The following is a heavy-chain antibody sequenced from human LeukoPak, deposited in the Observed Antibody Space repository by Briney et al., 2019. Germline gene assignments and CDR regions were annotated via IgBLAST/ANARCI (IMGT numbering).Heavy chain of an antibody. J-gene: IGHJ4*02. CDR3: ARDGGSGWYYFDY. CDR1: GGSISSYY. Sequence: PSETLSLTCTVSGGSISSYYWSWIRQPPGKGLEWIGCIYYSGSTNYNPSLKSRVTISVDTSKNQFSLKLSSVTAADTAVYYCARDGGSGWYYFDYWGQGTLVTVSS. V-gene: IGHV4-59*01. CDR2: IYYSGST. D-gene: IGHD6-19*01.